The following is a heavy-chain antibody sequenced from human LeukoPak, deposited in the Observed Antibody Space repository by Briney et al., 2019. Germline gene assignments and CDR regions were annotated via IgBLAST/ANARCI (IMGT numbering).Heavy chain of an antibody. CDR1: GGTFSSYA. J-gene: IGHJ6*03. CDR3: ARDECSGGSCYTGDYYYYMDV. V-gene: IGHV1-69*05. D-gene: IGHD2-15*01. Sequence: ASVKVSCKASGGTFSSYAISWVRQAPGQGLEWMGRIIPIFGTANYAQKFQGRVTITTDESTSTAYMELSSLRSGDTAVYYCARDECSGGSCYTGDYYYYMDVWGKGTTVPVSS. CDR2: IIPIFGTA.